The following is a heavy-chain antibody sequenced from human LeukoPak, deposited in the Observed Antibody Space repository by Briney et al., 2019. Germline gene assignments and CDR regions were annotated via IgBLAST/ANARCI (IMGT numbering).Heavy chain of an antibody. J-gene: IGHJ4*02. CDR2: IYHSGST. V-gene: IGHV4-39*07. CDR1: GGSISSSSYY. D-gene: IGHD1-26*01. Sequence: PSETLSLTCTVSGGSISSSSYYWGWIRQPPGKRLEWIGSIYHSGSTYYNPSLKSRVTISVDTSKNQFSLKLSSVTAADTAVYYCARDLPVEVGADFDYWGQGTLVTVSS. CDR3: ARDLPVEVGADFDY.